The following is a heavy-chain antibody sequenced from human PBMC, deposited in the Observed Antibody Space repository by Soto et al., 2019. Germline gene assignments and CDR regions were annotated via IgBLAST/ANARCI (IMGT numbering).Heavy chain of an antibody. CDR3: ARGDIAVVVAAHYYYYGMDV. CDR1: GGSISSGGYS. Sequence: SETLSLTCAVSGGSISSGGYSWSWIRQPPGKGLEWIGYINHSGSTNYNPSLKSRVTISVDTSQNQFSLKLSSVTAADTAVYYCARGDIAVVVAAHYYYYGMDVWGQGTTVTVSS. CDR2: INHSGST. V-gene: IGHV4-30-2*01. D-gene: IGHD2-15*01. J-gene: IGHJ6*02.